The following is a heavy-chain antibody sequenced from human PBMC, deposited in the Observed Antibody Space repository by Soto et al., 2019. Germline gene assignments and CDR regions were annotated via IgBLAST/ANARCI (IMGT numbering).Heavy chain of an antibody. J-gene: IGHJ6*02. CDR3: ARQTTGWFGMDV. Sequence: GESLKISCKGAGYSFTDYWIGWVRQMPGKGLEWMGIIYPGDSGARYSPSFQGQVSISADKSVNTAYLQWGSLKASETAMYYCARQTTGWFGMDVWGQGTTVTVSS. V-gene: IGHV5-51*01. CDR2: IYPGDSGA. CDR1: GYSFTDYW. D-gene: IGHD6-19*01.